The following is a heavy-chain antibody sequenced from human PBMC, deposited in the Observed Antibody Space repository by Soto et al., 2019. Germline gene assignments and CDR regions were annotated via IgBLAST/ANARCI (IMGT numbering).Heavy chain of an antibody. CDR1: GGSISSSNW. V-gene: IGHV4-4*02. Sequence: QVQLQESGPGLVKPSGTLSLTCAVSGGSISSSNWWSWVRQPPGKGLEWIGEISHSGSTNYNPSRTRRAPTSVDKSKNQFSLTLSSVTAADTAVYDRATCITAAGPIDCWGQGTLVTVSS. CDR3: ATCITAAGPIDC. J-gene: IGHJ4*02. D-gene: IGHD6-13*01. CDR2: ISHSGST.